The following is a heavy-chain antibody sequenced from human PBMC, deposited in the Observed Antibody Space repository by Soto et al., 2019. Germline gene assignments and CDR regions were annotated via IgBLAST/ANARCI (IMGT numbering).Heavy chain of an antibody. V-gene: IGHV1-18*01. CDR2: ISAYNGNT. D-gene: IGHD3-3*01. CDR3: ARYRSDYDFWSGYQNSFDP. Sequence: QVQLVQSGAEVKKPGASVKVSCKASGYTFTSYGISWVRQAPGQGLEWMGWISAYNGNTNYAQKRQVRVTMTSDTSTSPAYRELRSLRCDDTAVYYCARYRSDYDFWSGYQNSFDPWGQGTMVTVSS. CDR1: GYTFTSYG. J-gene: IGHJ5*02.